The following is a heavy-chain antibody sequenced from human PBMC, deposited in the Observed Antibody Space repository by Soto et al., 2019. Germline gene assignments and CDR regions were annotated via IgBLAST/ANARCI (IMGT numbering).Heavy chain of an antibody. CDR3: AKSPLGYCSGGSCYPPHYFDY. Sequence: EVQLLDSGGGLVQPGGSLRLSCAASGFTFSNYAMSWVRQAPGKGLEWVSGVGGSGDSTYYADSVKGRFTISRDKSKDTLYLQMNSLRAEDTAVYYCAKSPLGYCSGGSCYPPHYFDYWGQGTLVTVSS. CDR2: VGGSGDST. J-gene: IGHJ4*02. V-gene: IGHV3-23*01. D-gene: IGHD2-15*01. CDR1: GFTFSNYA.